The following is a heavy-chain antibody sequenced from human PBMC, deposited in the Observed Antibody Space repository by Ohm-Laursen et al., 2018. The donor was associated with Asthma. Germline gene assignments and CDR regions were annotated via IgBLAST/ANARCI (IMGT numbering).Heavy chain of an antibody. CDR2: ISYDGSNK. CDR3: ARDFGTIFGVVSDY. CDR1: GFTFSSYG. J-gene: IGHJ4*02. D-gene: IGHD3-3*01. Sequence: SLRLSCAASGFTFSSYGMHWVRQAPGKGLEWVAVISYDGSNKYYADSVKGRFTISRDNSKNTLYLQMNSLRAEDTAVYYCARDFGTIFGVVSDYWGQGTLVTVSS. V-gene: IGHV3-30*03.